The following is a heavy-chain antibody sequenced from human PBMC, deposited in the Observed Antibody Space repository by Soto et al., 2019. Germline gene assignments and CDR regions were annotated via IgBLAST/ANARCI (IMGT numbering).Heavy chain of an antibody. CDR2: IIPKLGSA. CDR3: ARGGEGYNFGAVY. V-gene: IGHV1-69*16. CDR1: GGGNLRDYR. J-gene: IGHJ4*02. Sequence: QVQLVQSGAEVKEPGSSVKGSCKASGGGNLRDYRTTWVRRAPVQGLEWMGGIIPKLGSANYAQKFQGRVTITTDESTNSVYMELRSLRSDDTAVYYCARGGEGYNFGAVYWGQGTQVTVSS. D-gene: IGHD5-12*01.